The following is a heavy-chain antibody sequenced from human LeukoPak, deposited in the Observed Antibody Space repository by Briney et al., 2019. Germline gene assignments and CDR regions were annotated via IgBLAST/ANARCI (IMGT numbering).Heavy chain of an antibody. V-gene: IGHV3-21*01. CDR3: ARNKKYYDILTGYNTNYYFDY. J-gene: IGHJ4*02. CDR1: GFTFISYS. D-gene: IGHD3-9*01. CDR2: ISSSSGYI. Sequence: GGSLRLSCAASGFTFISYSMNWVRQAPGKGLEWVSSISSSSGYIYYADSVKGRFTISRDNAKNSLYLQMNSLRAEDTAVYYCARNKKYYDILTGYNTNYYFDYWGQGTLVTVSS.